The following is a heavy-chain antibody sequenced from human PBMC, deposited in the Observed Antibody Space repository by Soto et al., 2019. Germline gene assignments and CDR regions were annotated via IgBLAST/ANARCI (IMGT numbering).Heavy chain of an antibody. CDR2: IFYRGNP. CDR1: RGSIRSGGHY. V-gene: IGHV4-39*01. D-gene: IGHD6-13*01. J-gene: IGHJ4*02. CDR3: ARHKDTSSRYLLPDY. Sequence: PSETLSLTCTVSRGSIRSGGHYWGWVRQPPGKGLEWIGNIFYRGNPYYNPSLMSRVTISVDTSKNQFTLNLRFVTASDTAVYYCARHKDTSSRYLLPDYWGQGILVTVSS.